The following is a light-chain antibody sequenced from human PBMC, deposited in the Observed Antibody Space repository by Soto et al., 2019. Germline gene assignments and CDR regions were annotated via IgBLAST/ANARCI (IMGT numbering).Light chain of an antibody. CDR2: EVS. Sequence: QSALTQPASVSGSPGQSITISGTATTSDVGGFDSVSWYQQHPGTAPRVIIYEVSTRPSGVSYRFSGSKSANTASLTISGLQADDEADYYCSSYTTSNTWLFGGGTKLTVL. CDR3: SSYTTSNTWL. CDR1: TSDVGGFDS. V-gene: IGLV2-14*01. J-gene: IGLJ3*02.